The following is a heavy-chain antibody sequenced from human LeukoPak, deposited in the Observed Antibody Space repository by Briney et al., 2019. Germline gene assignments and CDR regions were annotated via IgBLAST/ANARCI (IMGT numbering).Heavy chain of an antibody. V-gene: IGHV3-7*04. CDR1: GFTFSSYW. CDR3: ARDRRKGSGYDSPLVNYYYYGMDV. CDR2: IKQDGSEK. Sequence: GGSLRLSCAASGFTFSSYWMSWVRQAPGKGLEWVANIKQDGSEKYYVDSVKGRFTISRDNAKNSLYLQMNSLRAEDTAVYYCARDRRKGSGYDSPLVNYYYYGMDVWGQGTTVTVSS. J-gene: IGHJ6*02. D-gene: IGHD5-12*01.